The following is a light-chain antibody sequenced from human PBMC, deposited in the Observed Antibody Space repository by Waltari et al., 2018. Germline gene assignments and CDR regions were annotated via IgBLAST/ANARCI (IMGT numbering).Light chain of an antibody. V-gene: IGKV1D-16*01. CDR1: QSINNW. CDR2: KTS. Sequence: DIQMTQSPSSLSAYVGDTVTITCRASQSINNWLAWYQQKPGKAPKLLIYKTSNFQSGVPSRFSGSGSGTDFTLTISGLQPEDLATYYCLQYSSSPRTFGQGTKVEIK. CDR3: LQYSSSPRT. J-gene: IGKJ1*01.